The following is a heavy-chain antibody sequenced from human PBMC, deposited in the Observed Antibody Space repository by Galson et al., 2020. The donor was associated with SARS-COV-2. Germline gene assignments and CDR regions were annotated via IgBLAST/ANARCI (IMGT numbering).Heavy chain of an antibody. CDR2: NSTYNDDI. D-gene: IGHD5-18*01. V-gene: IGHV1-18*01. CDR3: ARRLTDDDTGAVWLDR. Sequence: ASVKVSCKASGYTFIDYDIIWVRQAPGQGLEWVASNSTYNDDIHYAQTLQGRVTVTIDTSTSAAYMELRSLRSDDTAIYYCARRLTDDDTGAVWLDRWGQGTLVTVSS. J-gene: IGHJ5*02. CDR1: GYTFIDYD.